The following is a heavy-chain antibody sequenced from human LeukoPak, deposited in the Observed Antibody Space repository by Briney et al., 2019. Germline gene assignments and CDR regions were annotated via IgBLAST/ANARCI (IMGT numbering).Heavy chain of an antibody. J-gene: IGHJ4*02. CDR3: ARLISGNYYNGVDY. CDR2: IYPGDSDT. CDR1: GYSFNTYW. D-gene: IGHD3-10*01. Sequence: GASLKISCKGSGYSFNTYWIGWVRQMPGKGLEWMGNIYPGDSDTRYSPSFQGQVTISAAKSISTAYLQWSSLKASDTAMYYCARLISGNYYNGVDYWGQGTLVTVSS. V-gene: IGHV5-51*01.